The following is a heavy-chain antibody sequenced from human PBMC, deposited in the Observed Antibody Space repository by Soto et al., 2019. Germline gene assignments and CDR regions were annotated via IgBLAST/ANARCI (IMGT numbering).Heavy chain of an antibody. Sequence: GGSLRLSCAASGFTFSSYAMSWVRQAPGKGLEWVSAISGSGGSTYYADSVKGRFTISRDNSKNTLYLQMNSLRAKDTAVYYCATSPGIAAVRYYFDYWGQGTLVTVSS. CDR1: GFTFSSYA. CDR3: ATSPGIAAVRYYFDY. J-gene: IGHJ4*02. CDR2: ISGSGGST. V-gene: IGHV3-23*01. D-gene: IGHD6-13*01.